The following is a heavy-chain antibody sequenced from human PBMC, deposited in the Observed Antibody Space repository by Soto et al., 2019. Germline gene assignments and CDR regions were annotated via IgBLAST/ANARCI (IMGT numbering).Heavy chain of an antibody. CDR1: GLSLSTYN. J-gene: IGHJ1*01. CDR3: VRAPCGDCYGYGY. CDR2: VSISGNTI. Sequence: GRSLRLSCAASGLSLSTYNMHWVRQAPGKGLEWVSYVSISGNTIHYADSVRGRFTVSRDNAKNTLSLQMNSLRDEDTAVYYCVRAPCGDCYGYGYWGQGTLVTVSS. V-gene: IGHV3-48*02. D-gene: IGHD5-18*01.